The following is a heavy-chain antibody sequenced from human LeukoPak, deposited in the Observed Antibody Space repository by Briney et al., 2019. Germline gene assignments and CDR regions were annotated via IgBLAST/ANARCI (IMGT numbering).Heavy chain of an antibody. D-gene: IGHD4-11*01. Sequence: NPSETLSLTCTVSGVSISSGSYYWSWIRQPPGKGLEWIGYIYYSGSTSYNPSLKSRVTISVDTSRNQFSLKLSSVTAADTAVYYCASGADYSNYYFDYWGQGTLVTVSS. CDR2: IYYSGST. V-gene: IGHV4-61*01. CDR3: ASGADYSNYYFDY. CDR1: GVSISSGSYY. J-gene: IGHJ4*02.